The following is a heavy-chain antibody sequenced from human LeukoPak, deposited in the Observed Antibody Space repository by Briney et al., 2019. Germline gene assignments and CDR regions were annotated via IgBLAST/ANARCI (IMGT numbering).Heavy chain of an antibody. CDR2: INPDGTTT. J-gene: IGHJ4*02. Sequence: GGSLRLTCAASGFTLTSYWMHWVRQAPGKGLVWVSRINPDGTTTHYADSVKGRFTISRDNAKNTLYLQMNSLRAEDTAVYYCVREARGLRDYWGQGTLVTVSS. V-gene: IGHV3-74*01. D-gene: IGHD5-12*01. CDR3: VREARGLRDY. CDR1: GFTLTSYW.